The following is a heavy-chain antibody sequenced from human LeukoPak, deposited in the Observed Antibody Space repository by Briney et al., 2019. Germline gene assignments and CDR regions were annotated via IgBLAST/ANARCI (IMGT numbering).Heavy chain of an antibody. CDR3: ARDHYDFWSGQLDY. J-gene: IGHJ4*02. D-gene: IGHD3-3*01. V-gene: IGHV3-30-3*01. CDR2: ISYDGSNK. CDR1: GFTFSSYA. Sequence: GGSLRLSCAASGFTFSSYAMRWVRQAPGKGLEWVAVISYDGSNKYYADSVKGRFTISRDNSKNTLYLQMNSLRAEDTAVYYCARDHYDFWSGQLDYWGQGTLVTVSS.